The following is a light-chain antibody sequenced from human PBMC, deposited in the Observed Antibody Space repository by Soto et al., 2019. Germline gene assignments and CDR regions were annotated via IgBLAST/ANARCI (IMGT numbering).Light chain of an antibody. V-gene: IGLV2-14*01. CDR2: EVS. CDR3: SSYTSSSTYV. Sequence: QSVLTQPASVSGSPGQSITIPCTGTSSDVGGYNYVSWYQQHPGKAPKLMIYEVSNRPSGVSNRFSGSKSGNTASLTISGLQAEDEADYYCSSYTSSSTYVLGTGTKVTVL. J-gene: IGLJ1*01. CDR1: SSDVGGYNY.